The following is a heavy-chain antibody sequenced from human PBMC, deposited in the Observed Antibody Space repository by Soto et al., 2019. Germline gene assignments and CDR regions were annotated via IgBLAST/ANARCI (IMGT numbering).Heavy chain of an antibody. J-gene: IGHJ3*02. CDR3: ARGGGYGRRGAFDI. V-gene: IGHV4-61*01. Sequence: SETLSLTCTVSGGSVSSGSYYWSWIRQPPGKGLEWIGYIYYSGSTNYNPSLKSRVTISVDTSKNQFSLKLSSVTAADTAVYYCARGGGYGRRGAFDIWGQGTMVTVSS. CDR2: IYYSGST. D-gene: IGHD5-12*01. CDR1: GGSVSSGSYY.